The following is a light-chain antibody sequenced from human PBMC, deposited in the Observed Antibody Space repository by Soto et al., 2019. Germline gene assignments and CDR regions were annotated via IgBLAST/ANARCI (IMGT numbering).Light chain of an antibody. V-gene: IGKV3-11*01. J-gene: IGKJ2*01. Sequence: EIVLTQSPATLSLSPGDRATLSCRASQSVSRYLAWYQQKPGQAPRLLIYDASNRATGIPARFGGRGSGTDFTLTISSLEPEDFAVYYCQQRSNWPRTFGQGTKLEIK. CDR1: QSVSRY. CDR2: DAS. CDR3: QQRSNWPRT.